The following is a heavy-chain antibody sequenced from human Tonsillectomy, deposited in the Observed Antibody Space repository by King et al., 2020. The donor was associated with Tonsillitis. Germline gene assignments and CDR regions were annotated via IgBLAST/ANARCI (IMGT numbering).Heavy chain of an antibody. V-gene: IGHV3-9*01. D-gene: IGHD6-19*01. Sequence: EVQLVESGGGLVQPGRSLRLSCAASGFTFDNYAMYWVRHAPGKGLEWVSGISWDSGSIGYADSVKGRFTISRDNAKNSLYLQMNSLRAEDTALYYCAKDGAGKYAFDIWGQGTMATVSS. CDR3: AKDGAGKYAFDI. J-gene: IGHJ3*02. CDR1: GFTFDNYA. CDR2: ISWDSGSI.